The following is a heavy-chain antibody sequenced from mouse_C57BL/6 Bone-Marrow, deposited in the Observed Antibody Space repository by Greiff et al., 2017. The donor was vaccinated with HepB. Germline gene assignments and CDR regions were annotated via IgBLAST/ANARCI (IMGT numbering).Heavy chain of an antibody. D-gene: IGHD2-3*01. J-gene: IGHJ3*01. CDR1: GFTFSDYY. CDR2: ISNGGGST. Sequence: EVQLVESGGGLVQPGGSLKLSCAASGFTFSDYYMYWVRQTPEKRLEWVAYISNGGGSTYYPDTVKGRFTISRDNAKNTLYLQMSRLKSEDTAMYYCARPDDGYYVAWFAYWGQGTLVTVSA. CDR3: ARPDDGYYVAWFAY. V-gene: IGHV5-12*01.